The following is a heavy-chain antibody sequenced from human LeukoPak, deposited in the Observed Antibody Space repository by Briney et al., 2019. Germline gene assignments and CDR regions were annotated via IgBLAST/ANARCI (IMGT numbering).Heavy chain of an antibody. CDR3: ARGGYCSSTSCYPDY. D-gene: IGHD2-2*01. CDR2: IYPGDSDT. CDR1: GYSFTSYW. Sequence: GASLKISCKGSGYSFTSYWIGWVRQMPGKGLEWMGIIYPGDSDTRYSPSFQGQVTISADKSISTAYLQWSSLKASDTAMYYCARGGYCSSTSCYPDYWGQGTLVTVSS. J-gene: IGHJ4*02. V-gene: IGHV5-51*01.